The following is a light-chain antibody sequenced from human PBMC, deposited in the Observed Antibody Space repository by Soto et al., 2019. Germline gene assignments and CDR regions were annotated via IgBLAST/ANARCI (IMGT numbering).Light chain of an antibody. Sequence: QLVLTQSPSASASLGASVKITCTLSSEYITDAIAWHQHQPEKGPRFLMKINSDGSHKRGDGIPDRFSGTSSGAERYLTISSLQSEDEADYYCQTWGTGIPRVFGGGTQLTVL. CDR1: SEYITDA. J-gene: IGLJ3*02. CDR3: QTWGTGIPRV. CDR2: INSDGSH. V-gene: IGLV4-69*01.